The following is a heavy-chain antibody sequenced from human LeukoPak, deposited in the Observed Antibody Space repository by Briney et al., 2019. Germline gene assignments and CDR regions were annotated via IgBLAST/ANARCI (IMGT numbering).Heavy chain of an antibody. J-gene: IGHJ4*02. CDR2: INHSGST. D-gene: IGHD3-3*01. V-gene: IGHV4-34*01. CDR1: GGSFSGYY. CDR3: ARGKGITIFGVPRYFDY. Sequence: SETLSLTCAVYGGSFSGYYWSWIRQPPGKGLEWIGEINHSGSTNYNPPLKSRVTISVGTSKNQFSLKLSSVTAADTAVYYCARGKGITIFGVPRYFDYWGQGTLVTVSS.